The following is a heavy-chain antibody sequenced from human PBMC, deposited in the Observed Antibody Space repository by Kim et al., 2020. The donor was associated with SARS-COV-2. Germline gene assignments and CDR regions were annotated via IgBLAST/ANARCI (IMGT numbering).Heavy chain of an antibody. CDR1: GYTFTSYA. CDR2: INAGNGNT. Sequence: ASVKVSCKASGYTFTSYAMHWVRQAPGQRLEWMGWINAGNGNTKYSQKFQGRVTITRDTSASTAYMELSSLRSEDTAVYYCATGGSTVVTKTEYFQHWGQGTLVTVSS. J-gene: IGHJ1*01. V-gene: IGHV1-3*01. D-gene: IGHD2-15*01. CDR3: ATGGSTVVTKTEYFQH.